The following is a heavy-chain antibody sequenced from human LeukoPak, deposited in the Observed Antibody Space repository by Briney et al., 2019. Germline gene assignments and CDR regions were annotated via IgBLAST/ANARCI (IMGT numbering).Heavy chain of an antibody. CDR2: INAGNGKT. Sequence: ASVKVSCKASGYTFTDYAVQWVRQAPGQRLEWMEWINAGNGKTKYPQKFQDRVTITRDTSATTAYLDLSSLRSEDTAVYYCARARWTSTVTTYYLDYWGQGTLVTVSS. D-gene: IGHD4-17*01. CDR1: GYTFTDYA. V-gene: IGHV1-3*01. J-gene: IGHJ4*02. CDR3: ARARWTSTVTTYYLDY.